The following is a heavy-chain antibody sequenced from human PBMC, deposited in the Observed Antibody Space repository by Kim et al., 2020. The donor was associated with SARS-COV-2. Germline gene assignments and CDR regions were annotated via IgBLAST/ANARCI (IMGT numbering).Heavy chain of an antibody. Sequence: VKGRFTNSRDNAKNSLYLQMNSLGAEDTAVYYCARDLGLDVDTAMGDIDYWGQGTLVTVSS. CDR3: ARDLGLDVDTAMGDIDY. V-gene: IGHV3-11*06. J-gene: IGHJ4*02. D-gene: IGHD5-18*01.